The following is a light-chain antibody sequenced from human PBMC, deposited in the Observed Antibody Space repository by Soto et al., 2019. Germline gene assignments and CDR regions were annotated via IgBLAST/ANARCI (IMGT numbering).Light chain of an antibody. CDR1: QNIDTW. J-gene: IGKJ1*01. CDR3: QLYSDSSRS. CDR2: TAS. Sequence: DIQMTQSPSTLSASIGDRITISCRASQNIDTWLAWYQQRPGEAPKLLIYTASNLENGVPSRFSGSESGTAFTLNIGSLQPEVFATYFCQLYSDSSRSFGDGT. V-gene: IGKV1-5*03.